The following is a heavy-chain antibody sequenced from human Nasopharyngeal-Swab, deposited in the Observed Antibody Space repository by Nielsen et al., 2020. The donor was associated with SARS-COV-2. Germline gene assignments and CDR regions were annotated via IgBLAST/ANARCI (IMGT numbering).Heavy chain of an antibody. CDR1: GFTFDSYA. CDR3: AKPGRGSDIDSRTDFLDDNWFDP. CDR2: ISGSGGTT. Sequence: GESLKISCAASGFTFDSYAMSWARQAPGKGLEWVSSISGSGGTTYYADSVKDRFTISRDNSKNTLYLQLSSLRAEDTAVYYCAKPGRGSDIDSRTDFLDDNWFDPWGQGTLVTVSS. D-gene: IGHD1-26*01. V-gene: IGHV3-23*01. J-gene: IGHJ5*02.